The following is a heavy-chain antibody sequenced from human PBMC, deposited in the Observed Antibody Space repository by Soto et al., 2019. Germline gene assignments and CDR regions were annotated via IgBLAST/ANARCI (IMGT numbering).Heavy chain of an antibody. V-gene: IGHV4-39*01. CDR2: IYYSGST. CDR3: ARQGVLRFLEWLLAFDY. J-gene: IGHJ4*02. D-gene: IGHD3-3*01. CDR1: GGYISSSSYY. Sequence: SETLSLTCTVSGGYISSSSYYWGWIRQPPGKGLEWIGSIYYSGSTYYNPSLKSRVTISVDTSKNQFSLKLSSVTAADTAVYYCARQGVLRFLEWLLAFDYWGQGTLVTVSS.